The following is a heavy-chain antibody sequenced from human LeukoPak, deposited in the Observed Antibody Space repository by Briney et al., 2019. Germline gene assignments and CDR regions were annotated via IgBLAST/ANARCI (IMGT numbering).Heavy chain of an antibody. J-gene: IGHJ4*02. V-gene: IGHV4-30-2*01. CDR3: ASSGYSSSWYDY. CDR2: IYHSGST. CDR1: GGSINSGGYS. D-gene: IGHD6-13*01. Sequence: SETLSLTCAVSGGSINSGGYSWSWIRQPPGKGLEWIGYIYHSGSTYYNPSLKSRVTISVDRSKNQFSLKLSSVTAADTAVYYCASSGYSSSWYDYWGQGTLVTVSS.